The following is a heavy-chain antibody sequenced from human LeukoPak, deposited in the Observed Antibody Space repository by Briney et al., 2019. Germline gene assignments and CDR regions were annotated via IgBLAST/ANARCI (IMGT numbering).Heavy chain of an antibody. CDR1: GFSFSYYW. D-gene: IGHD3-3*01. J-gene: IGHJ5*02. CDR3: ARDAEVGTLFGVLSRYNWFDP. Sequence: PGGSLRLSCAASGFSFSYYWMSWVRQAPGKGLEWVANIKQDGSEKYYVNSVKGRFTISRDNAKKPLYLQMSSLRAEDTAVYYCARDAEVGTLFGVLSRYNWFDPWGQGALVTVSS. V-gene: IGHV3-7*01. CDR2: IKQDGSEK.